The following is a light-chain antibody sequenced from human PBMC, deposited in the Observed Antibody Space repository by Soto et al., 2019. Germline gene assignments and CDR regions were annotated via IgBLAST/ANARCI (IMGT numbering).Light chain of an antibody. CDR1: QSVGSL. CDR2: GAS. CDR3: QQYNSWPPVT. J-gene: IGKJ4*01. V-gene: IGKV3D-15*01. Sequence: EFVLTQSPATLSVSPGEGATLSCRASQSVGSLLAWYQQKPGQAPRLLIYGASSRATGIPDRFSGSGSGTDFTLTISSLQSEDFALYYCQQYNSWPPVTFGGGTKVDIK.